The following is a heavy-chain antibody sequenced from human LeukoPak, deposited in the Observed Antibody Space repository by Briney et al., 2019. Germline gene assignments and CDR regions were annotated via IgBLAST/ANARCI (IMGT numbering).Heavy chain of an antibody. CDR2: ISWNSGSI. D-gene: IGHD6-19*01. Sequence: PGGSLRLSCAASGFTVSSNYMSWVRQAPGKGLEWVSGISWNSGSIGYADSVKGRFTISRDNAKNSLYLQMNSLRAEDTALYYCAKEVAVAGEFDYWGQGTLVTVSS. CDR3: AKEVAVAGEFDY. J-gene: IGHJ4*02. V-gene: IGHV3-9*01. CDR1: GFTVSSNY.